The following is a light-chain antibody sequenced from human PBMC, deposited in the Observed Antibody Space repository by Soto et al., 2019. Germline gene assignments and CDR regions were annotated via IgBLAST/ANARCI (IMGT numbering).Light chain of an antibody. V-gene: IGKV1-39*01. CDR3: QQTYSIPYT. Sequence: DIRMTQSPSSLSASVEDRVTITCRASQSISNSLNWYQQKPGKAPKLLIYAASSLQSGVPSRFSGSGSGTDVTLTISSLQPEDFATYYCQQTYSIPYTFGQGTNLEIK. CDR1: QSISNS. J-gene: IGKJ2*01. CDR2: AAS.